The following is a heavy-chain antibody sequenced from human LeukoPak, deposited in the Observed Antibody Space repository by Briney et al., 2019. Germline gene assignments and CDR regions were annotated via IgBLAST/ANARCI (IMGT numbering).Heavy chain of an antibody. CDR2: INSDGSST. Sequence: PGGSLRLSCAASGFTFSSYWMHWVRQAPGKGLVWVSRINSDGSSTIYADSVKGRFTISRDNAKNTLYLQMNSLRAEDTAVYYCARGRYDILTGHYYFDYRGQGTLVTVSS. V-gene: IGHV3-74*01. CDR1: GFTFSSYW. D-gene: IGHD3-9*01. J-gene: IGHJ4*02. CDR3: ARGRYDILTGHYYFDY.